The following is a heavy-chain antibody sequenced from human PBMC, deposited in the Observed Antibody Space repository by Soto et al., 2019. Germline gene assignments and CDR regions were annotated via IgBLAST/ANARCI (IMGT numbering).Heavy chain of an antibody. D-gene: IGHD2-15*01. Sequence: ASVKVSCKASGYTFSGFYMHWVRQAPGQGLEWMGWINPNSGGTKSAEKFQGRVTMTRDTSISTAYMELSRLTSDDTAVYYCAPLSVSLSGPYGIHVWGQGTTVTVSS. J-gene: IGHJ6*02. CDR2: INPNSGGT. CDR3: APLSVSLSGPYGIHV. CDR1: GYTFSGFY. V-gene: IGHV1-2*02.